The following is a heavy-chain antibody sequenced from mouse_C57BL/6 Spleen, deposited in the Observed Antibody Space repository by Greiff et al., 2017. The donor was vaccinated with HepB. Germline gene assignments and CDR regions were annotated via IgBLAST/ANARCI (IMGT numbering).Heavy chain of an antibody. CDR3: ARRNYGYDEGAWFAY. CDR2: IYPGSGST. Sequence: QVQLQQSGAELVKPGASVKMSCKASGYTFTSYWITWVKQRPGQGLEWIGDIYPGSGSTNYNEKFKSKATLTVDTSSSTAYMQLSSLTSEDSAVYYCARRNYGYDEGAWFAYWGQGTLVTVSA. J-gene: IGHJ3*01. V-gene: IGHV1-55*01. CDR1: GYTFTSYW. D-gene: IGHD2-2*01.